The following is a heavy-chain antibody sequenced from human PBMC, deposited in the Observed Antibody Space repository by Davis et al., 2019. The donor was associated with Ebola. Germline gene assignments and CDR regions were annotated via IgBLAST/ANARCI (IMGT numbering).Heavy chain of an antibody. CDR2: IKQDGSEK. J-gene: IGHJ4*02. D-gene: IGHD4-17*01. CDR3: ARDRYGDYGFDY. Sequence: GESLKISCAASGFTFSRHWMSWVRQAPGKGLEWVANIKQDGSEKYYVDSVKGRFTISRDNSKNTLYLQMGSLRAEDMAVYYCARDRYGDYGFDYWGQGTLVTVSS. V-gene: IGHV3-7*01. CDR1: GFTFSRHW.